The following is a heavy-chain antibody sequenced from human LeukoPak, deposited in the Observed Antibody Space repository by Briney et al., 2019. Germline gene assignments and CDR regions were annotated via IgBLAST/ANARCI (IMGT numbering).Heavy chain of an antibody. V-gene: IGHV3-66*02. Sequence: GGSLRLSCAASGFTVRSNYMTWVRQAPGKGLEWVSVIYSGGSTYYADSVKGRFTMSRDNSKNTLYLQMNSLRTEDTAIYYCAREGVAAAGYYYYYMDVWGKGTTVTVSS. CDR1: GFTVRSNY. D-gene: IGHD6-13*01. CDR3: AREGVAAAGYYYYYMDV. CDR2: IYSGGST. J-gene: IGHJ6*03.